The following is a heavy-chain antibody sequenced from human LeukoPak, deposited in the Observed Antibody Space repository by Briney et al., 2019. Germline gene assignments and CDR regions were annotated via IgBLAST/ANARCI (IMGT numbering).Heavy chain of an antibody. CDR1: GFTFSSYW. D-gene: IGHD5-12*01. V-gene: IGHV3-7*04. CDR3: ARNLGYCRADY. Sequence: SGGSLRLSCAASGFTFSSYWMTGCGQAPGKGLDGLANINGEGSDNHYVDSVRGRLTISRDNAKKSLYLQMTSLRAQNTPVNYCARNLGYCRADYWGQGTLVTVSS. J-gene: IGHJ4*02. CDR2: INGEGSDN.